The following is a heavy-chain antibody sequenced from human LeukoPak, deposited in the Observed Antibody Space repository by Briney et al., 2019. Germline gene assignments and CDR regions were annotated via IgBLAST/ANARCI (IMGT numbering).Heavy chain of an antibody. V-gene: IGHV3-21*01. CDR2: ISSSSSYI. CDR1: GFTFSSYS. J-gene: IGHJ4*02. D-gene: IGHD2-21*02. Sequence: PGGSLRLSCAASGFTFSSYSMNWVRQAPGPGMELVSSISSSSSYIYCADSVKGRFTISSDNANNSLYLQMNSLSAEDTAVYYCARDRAYCGGDCSTYTFDYWGQGTLVTVSS. CDR3: ARDRAYCGGDCSTYTFDY.